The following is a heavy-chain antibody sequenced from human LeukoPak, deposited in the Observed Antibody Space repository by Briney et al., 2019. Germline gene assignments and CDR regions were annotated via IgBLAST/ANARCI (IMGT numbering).Heavy chain of an antibody. CDR1: GFTFSSYS. CDR2: ISSSSSTI. V-gene: IGHV3-48*01. D-gene: IGHD3-10*01. J-gene: IGHJ3*02. Sequence: PGGSLRLSCAASGFTFSSYSMNWVRQAPGKGLEWVSYISSSSSTIYYADSVKGRFTISRDNAKNSLYLQMNSLRAEDTAVYYCARDKALWSDAFDIWGQGTMVTVSS. CDR3: ARDKALWSDAFDI.